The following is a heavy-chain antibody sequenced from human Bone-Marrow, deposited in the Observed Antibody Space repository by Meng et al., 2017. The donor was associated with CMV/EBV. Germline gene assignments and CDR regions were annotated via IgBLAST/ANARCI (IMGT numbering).Heavy chain of an antibody. Sequence: GGSLRLSCAASRFTFSSYSMNWVRQAPGKGLEWVSYISSSSSTIYYADSVKGRFTISRDNAKNSLYLQMNSLRAEDTAVYYCARGLWFGENVDWFDPWGQGTLVTVSS. D-gene: IGHD3-10*01. CDR2: ISSSSSTI. J-gene: IGHJ5*02. CDR3: ARGLWFGENVDWFDP. V-gene: IGHV3-48*04. CDR1: RFTFSSYS.